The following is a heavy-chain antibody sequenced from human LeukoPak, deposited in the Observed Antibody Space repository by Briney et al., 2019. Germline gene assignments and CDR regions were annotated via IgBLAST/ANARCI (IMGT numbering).Heavy chain of an antibody. V-gene: IGHV1-18*01. Sequence: ASVNVSCKASGYTFTSYGISWVRQAPGQGLEWMGWISAYNGNTNYAQKFQGRVTITADESTSTAYMELSSLRSEDTAVYYCATTMIGPFDYWGQGTLVTVSS. D-gene: IGHD3-22*01. CDR2: ISAYNGNT. J-gene: IGHJ4*02. CDR3: ATTMIGPFDY. CDR1: GYTFTSYG.